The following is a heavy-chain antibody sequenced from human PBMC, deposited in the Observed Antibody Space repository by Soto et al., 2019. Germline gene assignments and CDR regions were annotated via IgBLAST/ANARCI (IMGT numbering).Heavy chain of an antibody. Sequence: QVQLVQSGAEVKKPGSSVKVSCKASGGTFSSYAISWVRQAPGQGLEWMGGIIPLFGTANYAQKFQGRVTITADESTSTAYMGLSSLRSEDTAVYYCARGPFSYSSIFRPRYNWFDPWGQGTLVTVSS. CDR1: GGTFSSYA. CDR2: IIPLFGTA. D-gene: IGHD6-13*01. CDR3: ARGPFSYSSIFRPRYNWFDP. J-gene: IGHJ5*02. V-gene: IGHV1-69*01.